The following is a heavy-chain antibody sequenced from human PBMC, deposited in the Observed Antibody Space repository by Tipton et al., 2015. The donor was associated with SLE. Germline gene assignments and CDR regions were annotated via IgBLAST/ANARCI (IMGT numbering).Heavy chain of an antibody. CDR1: GYTFTTFG. CDR2: ITTYSGNT. J-gene: IGHJ4*02. D-gene: IGHD1-1*01. Sequence: QSGAEVKKPGASVKVSCKASGYTFTTFGINWVRQAPGQGLEWMGWITTYSGNTNYAQKFQGRVTMTTDTSTSTAYMELRGLRSDDTAVYYCARGTTPNYWGQGTLVTVSS. CDR3: ARGTTPNY. V-gene: IGHV1-18*01.